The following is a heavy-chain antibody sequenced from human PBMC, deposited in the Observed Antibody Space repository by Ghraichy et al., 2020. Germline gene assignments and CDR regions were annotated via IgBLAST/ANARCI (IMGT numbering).Heavy chain of an antibody. J-gene: IGHJ4*02. CDR2: IYHSGST. Sequence: SQTLSLTCAVSGGSISSGGYSWSWIRQPPGKGLEWIGYIYHSGSTYYNPSLKSRVTISVDRSKNQFSLKLSSVTAADTAVYYCARGSHRTKRSLDYWGQGTLVTVSS. CDR3: ARGSHRTKRSLDY. V-gene: IGHV4-30-2*01. CDR1: GGSISSGGYS.